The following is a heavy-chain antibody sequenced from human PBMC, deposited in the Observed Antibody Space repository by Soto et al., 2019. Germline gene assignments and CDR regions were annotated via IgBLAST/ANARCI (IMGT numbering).Heavy chain of an antibody. Sequence: QVQLQKSGPGLVKPSETLSLTCTVSGGSISSYYWSWIRQPPGKGLEWIGYIYYSGSTNYNPSLKSRVTISVDTSKNQFSLKLSSVTAAGTAVYHCARESYYYGSGSYYIGEYGMDVWGQGTTVTVSS. CDR1: GGSISSYY. CDR3: ARESYYYGSGSYYIGEYGMDV. J-gene: IGHJ6*02. D-gene: IGHD3-10*01. CDR2: IYYSGST. V-gene: IGHV4-59*01.